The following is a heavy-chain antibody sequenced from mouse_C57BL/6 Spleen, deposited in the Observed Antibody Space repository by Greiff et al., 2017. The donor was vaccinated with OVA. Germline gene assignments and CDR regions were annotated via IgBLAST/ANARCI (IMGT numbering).Heavy chain of an antibody. J-gene: IGHJ3*01. Sequence: EVQLQQSGPELVKPGASVKISCKASGYTFTDYYMNWVKQSHGKSLEWIGDINPNTGGTSYTQKFKGKATLTVDKSSSTAYMELRSLTSEDSAGYYCAGDYYGSRCAYWGKGTLVTVSA. CDR1: GYTFTDYY. CDR2: INPNTGGT. V-gene: IGHV1-26*01. CDR3: AGDYYGSRCAY. D-gene: IGHD1-1*01.